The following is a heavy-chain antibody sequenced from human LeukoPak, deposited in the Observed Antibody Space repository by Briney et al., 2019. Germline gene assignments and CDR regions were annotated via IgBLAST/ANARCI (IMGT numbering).Heavy chain of an antibody. D-gene: IGHD5-18*01. J-gene: IGHJ3*01. CDR1: GFTFDDYA. Sequence: GGSLRLSCAASGFTFDDYAMHRVRQAPGKGLEWVSRISWNSGSIGYADSVKGRFTISRDNAKNSLYLQMNSLRAEDMALYYCAKDEGRYSYGFLDAFDFWGQGTMVTVSS. CDR2: ISWNSGSI. CDR3: AKDEGRYSYGFLDAFDF. V-gene: IGHV3-9*03.